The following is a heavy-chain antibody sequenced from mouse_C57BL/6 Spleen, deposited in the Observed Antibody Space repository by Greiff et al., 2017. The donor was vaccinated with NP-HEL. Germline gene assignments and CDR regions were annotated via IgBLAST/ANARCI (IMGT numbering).Heavy chain of an antibody. V-gene: IGHV1-82*01. CDR2: IYPGDGDT. J-gene: IGHJ3*01. CDR3: ANGLLRSWFAY. Sequence: VKLQESGPELVKPGASVKISCKASGYAFSSSWMNWVKQRPGKGLEWIGRIYPGDGDTNYNGKFKGKATLTADKSSSTAYMQLSSLTSEDSAVYFCANGLLRSWFAYWGQGTLVTVSA. CDR1: GYAFSSSW. D-gene: IGHD1-1*01.